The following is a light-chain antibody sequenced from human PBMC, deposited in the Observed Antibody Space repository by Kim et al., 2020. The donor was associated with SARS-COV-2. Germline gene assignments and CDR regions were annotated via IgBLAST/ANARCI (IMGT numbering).Light chain of an antibody. J-gene: IGKJ1*01. V-gene: IGKV3-20*01. CDR1: QSVSSSY. CDR3: QQYGSSPPWT. CDR2: GAS. Sequence: PGERATLSCRASQSVSSSYLAWYQQKPGQAPRLLIYGASSRATGIPDRFSGSGSGTDFTLIISRLEPEDFAVYYCQQYGSSPPWTFGQGTKV.